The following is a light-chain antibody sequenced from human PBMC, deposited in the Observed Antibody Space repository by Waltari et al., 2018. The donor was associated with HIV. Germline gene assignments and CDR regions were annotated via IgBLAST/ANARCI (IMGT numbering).Light chain of an antibody. CDR2: KNF. CDR3: VGWDSSLSAYV. J-gene: IGLJ1*01. V-gene: IGLV1-47*01. CDR1: SSNIENDN. Sequence: QSFLTQPPSASGTPGQTVTISCSGSSSNIENDNVYWYQQLPGMTPKLRIYKNFRRPSGVPDRFPASKSGTSASLTISGLRSADEADYYCVGWDSSLSAYVFGAGTTVAVL.